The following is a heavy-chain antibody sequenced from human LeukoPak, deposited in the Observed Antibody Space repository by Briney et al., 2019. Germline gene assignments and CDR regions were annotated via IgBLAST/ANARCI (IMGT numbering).Heavy chain of an antibody. J-gene: IGHJ4*02. CDR2: INHSEST. CDR1: GVSFSGYY. V-gene: IGHV4-34*01. Sequence: PSETLSLSCAVYGVSFSGYYWSWIRQPPGRGLEWIGEINHSESTNYNPSLKSRVTISVDTSKNQFSLNLSSVTAADTAVYYCARGPGGSYRSGLGRRLYYFDYWGQGTLVTVSS. CDR3: ARGPGGSYRSGLGRRLYYFDY. D-gene: IGHD3-16*02.